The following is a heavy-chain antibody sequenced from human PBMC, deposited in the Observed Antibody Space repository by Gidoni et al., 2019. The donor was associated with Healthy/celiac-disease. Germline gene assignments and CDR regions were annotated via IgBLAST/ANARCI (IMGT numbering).Heavy chain of an antibody. Sequence: QVQLVESGVGVVQPGRSLRLSCAASGFTFSSYGMHWVRQAPGKGLEWVAVIWYDGSNKYYADSVKGRFTISRDNSKNTLYLQMNSLRAEDTAVYYCARDQGSYGTYFDYWGQGTLVTVSS. CDR2: IWYDGSNK. CDR3: ARDQGSYGTYFDY. D-gene: IGHD5-18*01. J-gene: IGHJ4*02. V-gene: IGHV3-33*01. CDR1: GFTFSSYG.